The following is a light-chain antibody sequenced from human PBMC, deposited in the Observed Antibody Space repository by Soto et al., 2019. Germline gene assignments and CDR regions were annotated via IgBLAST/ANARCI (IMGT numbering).Light chain of an antibody. CDR1: EDIDTS. J-gene: IGKJ1*01. Sequence: DIQMTQSPSTLSVSLGDRITITCRASEDIDTSLAWFQQRPGKAPKVLIAGASGLMNGVPSTFSGSGSGTEFALTISSVQPDDFATYFCQHYYTFSCTSGQGTKVDIK. V-gene: IGKV1-5*01. CDR3: QHYYTFSCT. CDR2: GAS.